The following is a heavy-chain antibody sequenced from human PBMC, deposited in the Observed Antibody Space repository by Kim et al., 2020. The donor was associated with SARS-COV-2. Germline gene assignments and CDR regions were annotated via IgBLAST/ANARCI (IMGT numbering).Heavy chain of an antibody. CDR3: ARGSRGMVRGVIMRYYYYGRDV. Sequence: SETLSLTCAVYGGSFSGYYWSWIRQPPGKGLEWIGEINHSGSTNYNPSLKSRVTISVDTSKNQFSLKLSSVTAADTAEYYCARGSRGMVRGVIMRYYYYGRDVWGQGTTVTVS. CDR2: INHSGST. J-gene: IGHJ6*02. D-gene: IGHD3-10*01. CDR1: GGSFSGYY. V-gene: IGHV4-34*01.